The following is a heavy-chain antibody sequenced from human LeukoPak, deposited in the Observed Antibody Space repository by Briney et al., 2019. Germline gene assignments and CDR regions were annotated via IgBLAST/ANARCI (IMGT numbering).Heavy chain of an antibody. J-gene: IGHJ4*02. CDR1: RFTFSDNA. Sequence: GGSLRLSCVASRFTFSDNAMHWVRQAPGKGLEWVAVISYDESNKYYADSVKGRFTISRDNSKNTLYLQMNRLRVEDTAVYYCASELVTMFRGTTTRSGGFDYWGQGSLVTVSS. V-gene: IGHV3-30*03. CDR3: ASELVTMFRGTTTRSGGFDY. D-gene: IGHD3-10*01. CDR2: ISYDESNK.